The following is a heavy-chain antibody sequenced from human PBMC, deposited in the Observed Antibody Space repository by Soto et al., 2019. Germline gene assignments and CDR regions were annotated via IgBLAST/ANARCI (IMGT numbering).Heavy chain of an antibody. CDR1: GYTFTSYG. J-gene: IGHJ6*02. CDR3: ARSWVTGKGGMDV. CDR2: INGYTGNT. Sequence: QVQLVQSGAEVKKPGASVKVSCKTSGYTFTSYGLSWVRQAPGQGLEWMGWINGYTGNTNYAQKFXXRXPMTTDTSTNTAYLDLWTLISDDTAVYYCARSWVTGKGGMDVWGQGTTVTVSS. V-gene: IGHV1-18*01. D-gene: IGHD3-16*01.